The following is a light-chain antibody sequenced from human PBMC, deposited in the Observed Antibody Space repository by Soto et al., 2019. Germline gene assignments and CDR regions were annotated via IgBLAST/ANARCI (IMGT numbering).Light chain of an antibody. J-gene: IGKJ1*01. CDR1: QSINSN. CDR2: GAS. CDR3: QQYNNWPPAWT. Sequence: IVMTQSPATLSVSPGERVTLSCRASQSINSNLAWYQQKPGQAPRLLIYGASTRATIIPTRFSGSGSGTEFTLNISSLQSEDFAVYYCQQYNNWPPAWTFAQGTKVEIK. V-gene: IGKV3-15*01.